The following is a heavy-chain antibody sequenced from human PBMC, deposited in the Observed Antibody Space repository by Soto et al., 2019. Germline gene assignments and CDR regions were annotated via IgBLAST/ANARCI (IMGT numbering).Heavy chain of an antibody. V-gene: IGHV4-34*01. CDR1: GGSFSGYY. D-gene: IGHD3-10*01. Sequence: QVQLQQWGAGLLKPSETLSLTCAVYGGSFSGYYWSWIRQPPGKGLEWIGEINHRGSTNYNPSPKSRVTISVDTSNNQFSLKLSSMTAADTAVYYCARGVITMVRGVIITYYYYYYMDVWGKGTTVTVSS. CDR2: INHRGST. J-gene: IGHJ6*03. CDR3: ARGVITMVRGVIITYYYYYYMDV.